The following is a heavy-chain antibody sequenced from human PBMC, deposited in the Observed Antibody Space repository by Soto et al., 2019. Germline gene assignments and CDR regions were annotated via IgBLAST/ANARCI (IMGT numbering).Heavy chain of an antibody. J-gene: IGHJ4*02. Sequence: ASVQVSCKASGYTFTSYGISWVRQAPGQGLEWMGWISAYNGNTNYAQKLQGRVTMTTDTSTSTAYMELRSLRSDDTAVYYCARDHVAYSNDDFDYWGQGTLVTVSS. CDR3: ARDHVAYSNDDFDY. D-gene: IGHD4-4*01. V-gene: IGHV1-18*01. CDR1: GYTFTSYG. CDR2: ISAYNGNT.